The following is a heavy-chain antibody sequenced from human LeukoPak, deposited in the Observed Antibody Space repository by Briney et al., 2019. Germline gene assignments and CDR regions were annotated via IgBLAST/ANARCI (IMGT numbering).Heavy chain of an antibody. J-gene: IGHJ3*02. CDR3: AKDPSGSYLGGAFDI. V-gene: IGHV3-23*01. D-gene: IGHD1-26*01. CDR2: ISGSGGST. Sequence: GGALRLSCAASGFTFSSYAMSWVRQAPGKGLEGVSAISGSGGSTYYADSVKGRFTISRDNSKNTLYLQMNRLRAEDTAVYYCAKDPSGSYLGGAFDIWGQGTMVTVSS. CDR1: GFTFSSYA.